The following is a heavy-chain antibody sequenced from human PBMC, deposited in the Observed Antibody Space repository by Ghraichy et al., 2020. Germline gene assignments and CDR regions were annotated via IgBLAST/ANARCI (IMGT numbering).Heavy chain of an antibody. Sequence: SVKVSCKASGGTFSSYAISWVRQAPGQGLEWMGRIIPILGIANYAQKFQGRVTITADKSTSTAYMELSSLRSEDTAVYYCARGSTYSSWYYYYGMDVWGQGTTVTVSS. J-gene: IGHJ6*02. CDR3: ARGSTYSSWYYYYGMDV. CDR2: IIPILGIA. D-gene: IGHD6-6*01. V-gene: IGHV1-69*04. CDR1: GGTFSSYA.